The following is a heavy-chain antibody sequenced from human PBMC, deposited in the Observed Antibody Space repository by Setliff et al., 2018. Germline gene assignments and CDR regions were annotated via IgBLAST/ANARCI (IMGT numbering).Heavy chain of an antibody. V-gene: IGHV3-15*01. J-gene: IGHJ3*01. D-gene: IGHD1-26*01. CDR3: TYASKEHAFDF. Sequence: GSLRLSCRTSGFTLGDYAMSWVRQAPGKGLEWVGRSKGQSDDGATDYSAPVEGRFTLSRDDSKSTFFLQMSTLKTEDTAIYYCTYASKEHAFDFWGQGTMVTVSS. CDR2: SKGQSDDGAT. CDR1: GFTLGDYA.